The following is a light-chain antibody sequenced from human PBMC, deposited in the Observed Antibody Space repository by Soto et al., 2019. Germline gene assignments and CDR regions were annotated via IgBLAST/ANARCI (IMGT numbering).Light chain of an antibody. V-gene: IGKV1-33*01. CDR1: QDISNY. J-gene: IGKJ2*01. CDR2: DAS. Sequence: DIQMTQSPSSLSASVGDRVTITCQASQDISNYLNWYQQKPGKAPTLLLYDASNLETGVPSRFSGSGSGTDFTFTISSLQPEDIATYYCQQYDNLPRFMYTFGQGTKLEIK. CDR3: QQYDNLPRFMYT.